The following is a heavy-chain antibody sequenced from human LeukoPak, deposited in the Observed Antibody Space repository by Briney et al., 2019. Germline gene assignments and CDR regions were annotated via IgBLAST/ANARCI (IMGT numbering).Heavy chain of an antibody. Sequence: SVKVSCKASGGTFSSYAISWVRQAPGQGLEWMGGIIPIFGTANYAQKFQGRITITADESTSTAYMELSSLRSEDTAVYYCARSYYYDSSGYYSFDYWGQGTLVTVSS. D-gene: IGHD3-22*01. V-gene: IGHV1-69*13. CDR2: IIPIFGTA. CDR1: GGTFSSYA. CDR3: ARSYYYDSSGYYSFDY. J-gene: IGHJ4*02.